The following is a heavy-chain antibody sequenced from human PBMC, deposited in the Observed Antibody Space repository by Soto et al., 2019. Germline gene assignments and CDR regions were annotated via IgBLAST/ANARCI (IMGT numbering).Heavy chain of an antibody. CDR3: ARDQSGYDYSDAFDI. D-gene: IGHD5-12*01. J-gene: IGHJ3*02. Sequence: SVKVSCKASGGTFSSYTISWVRQAPGQGLEWMGRIIHILGIANYAQKFQGRVTITADKSTSTAYMELSSLRSEDTAVYYCARDQSGYDYSDAFDIWGQGTMVTVSS. CDR2: IIHILGIA. CDR1: GGTFSSYT. V-gene: IGHV1-69*04.